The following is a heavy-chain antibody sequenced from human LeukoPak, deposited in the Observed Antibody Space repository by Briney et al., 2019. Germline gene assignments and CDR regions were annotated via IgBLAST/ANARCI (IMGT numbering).Heavy chain of an antibody. CDR1: GYTLTELS. CDR3: ASPYSRSSKVVYHYYYMDV. D-gene: IGHD6-6*01. V-gene: IGHV1-69*13. CDR2: IIPIFGTA. J-gene: IGHJ6*03. Sequence: GASVKVSCKVSGYTLTELSMHWVRQAPGNGLDWMEGIIPIFGTANYAQKFQGRVTITADESTSTAYMQLSSTRSEDTAVYCCASPYSRSSKVVYHYYYMDVWRKGTTVTVSS.